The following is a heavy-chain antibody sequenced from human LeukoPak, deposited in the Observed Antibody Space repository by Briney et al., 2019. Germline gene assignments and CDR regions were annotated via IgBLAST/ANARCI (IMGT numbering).Heavy chain of an antibody. V-gene: IGHV3-23*01. Sequence: GGSLRLSCGAPGFTFSSYAMTWVRQAPGKGLEWVSATSGSGGSTYYADSVKGRVTISRDNSRNMVFLQMYRLSAEDTAMYYCVKDLISRDGYWDIDSWGRGTLVTVSS. J-gene: IGHJ5*01. CDR1: GFTFSSYA. CDR2: TSGSGGST. CDR3: VKDLISRDGYWDIDS. D-gene: IGHD2-2*03.